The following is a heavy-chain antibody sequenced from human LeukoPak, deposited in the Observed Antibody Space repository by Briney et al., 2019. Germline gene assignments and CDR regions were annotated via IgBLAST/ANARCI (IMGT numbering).Heavy chain of an antibody. CDR3: ARGSYTHAYERVHDAFDI. CDR1: GGSISSYY. J-gene: IGHJ3*02. V-gene: IGHV4-4*07. D-gene: IGHD3-16*01. Sequence: SETLSLTCTVSGGSISSYYWSWIRQPAGKGLEWIGRIYTSGRTNYNPSLESRVAISVDTSKNQFSLNLNSVTGADTAVYFCARGSYTHAYERVHDAFDIWGQGTVITVAS. CDR2: IYTSGRT.